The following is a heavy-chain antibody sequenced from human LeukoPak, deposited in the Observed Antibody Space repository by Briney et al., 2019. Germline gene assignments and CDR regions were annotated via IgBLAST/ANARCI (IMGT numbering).Heavy chain of an antibody. V-gene: IGHV1-2*04. CDR1: GYTFTGYY. CDR2: INPNSGGT. CDR3: ARGSPSYYDFWSGYYFDY. D-gene: IGHD3-3*01. J-gene: IGHJ4*02. Sequence: GASVKVSCKASGYTFTGYYMHWVRQAPGQGLEWMGWINPNSGGTNYAQKFQGWVTMTRDTSISTAYMELSRLRSDDTAVYYCARGSPSYYDFWSGYYFDYWGQGTLVTVSS.